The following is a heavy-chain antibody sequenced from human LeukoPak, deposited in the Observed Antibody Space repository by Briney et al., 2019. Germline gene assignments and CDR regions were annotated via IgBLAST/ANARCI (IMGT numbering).Heavy chain of an antibody. Sequence: SEPLSLTCTVSGYSINSGYYWGWIRQPPGKGLEWVCSIYDIGSTYYNPSIKSRVTISVDTSKNQFSLKLSSVTAADTAVYYCAREDETNYYDYGMDVWGQGTTVTVSS. CDR1: GYSINSGYY. CDR2: IYDIGST. CDR3: AREDETNYYDYGMDV. V-gene: IGHV4-38-2*02. D-gene: IGHD1-14*01. J-gene: IGHJ6*02.